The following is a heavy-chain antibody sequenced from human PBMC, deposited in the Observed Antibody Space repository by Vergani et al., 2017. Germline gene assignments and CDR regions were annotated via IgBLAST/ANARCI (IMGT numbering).Heavy chain of an antibody. Sequence: QVQLQESGPGLVKPSQTLSLTCTVSGGSISSGDYYWSWIRQPPGKGLEWIGYIYYSGSTYYNPSLKSRVTISVDTSKNQFSLKLSSVTAADTAVYYCARAAGTDTAMALRLYYYYYYGMDVWGQGTTVTVSS. V-gene: IGHV4-30-4*01. CDR1: GGSISSGDYY. D-gene: IGHD5-18*01. CDR2: IYYSGST. J-gene: IGHJ6*02. CDR3: ARAAGTDTAMALRLYYYYYYGMDV.